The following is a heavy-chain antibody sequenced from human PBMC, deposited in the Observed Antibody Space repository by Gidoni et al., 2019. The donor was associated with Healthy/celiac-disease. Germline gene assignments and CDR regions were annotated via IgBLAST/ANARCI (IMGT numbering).Heavy chain of an antibody. J-gene: IGHJ3*02. V-gene: IGHV4-4*02. CDR3: ARIVMTTSPFDI. D-gene: IGHD4-17*01. CDR2: IYHSGST. CDR1: GGSISSSNW. Sequence: QVQLQESGPGLVKPSGTLSRTRAVPGGSISSSNWWSWVRQPPGKGLDWIVEIYHSGSTNYNPSLKSRVTISVDKSKNQFSLKLSSVTAADTAVYYCARIVMTTSPFDIWGQGTMVTVSS.